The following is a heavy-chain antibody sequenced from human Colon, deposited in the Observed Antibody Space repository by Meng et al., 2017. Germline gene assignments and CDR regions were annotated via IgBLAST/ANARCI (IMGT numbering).Heavy chain of an antibody. CDR3: ARDRKHYGERGWFDP. CDR1: GGSISSGDYY. CDR2: IYYSGST. J-gene: IGHJ5*02. D-gene: IGHD4-17*01. V-gene: IGHV4-30-4*01. Sequence: VQLAESGPGLVEPSQTLSLTCTVSGGSISSGDYYWSWIRQPPGKGLERSGYIYYSGSTYSNASLKSRVTISIDRSKNQFSLKLSSVTAADTAVYYCARDRKHYGERGWFDPWGQGTLVTVSS.